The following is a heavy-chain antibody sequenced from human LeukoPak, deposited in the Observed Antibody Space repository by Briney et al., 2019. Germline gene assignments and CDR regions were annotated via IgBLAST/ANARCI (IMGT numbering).Heavy chain of an antibody. Sequence: SETLSLTCAVSVGSISPYFWICIRQAPGKALEWIGNIHTIEKTNYNPSLKSRVSLSLDTSKKHFSLKMTSVTIADTAVYYCARVGKKQWLASYYYYYMVVWGKGTKVTVCS. CDR2: IHTIEKT. J-gene: IGHJ6*03. V-gene: IGHV4-59*01. D-gene: IGHD6-19*01. CDR3: ARVGKKQWLASYYYYYMVV. CDR1: VGSISPYF.